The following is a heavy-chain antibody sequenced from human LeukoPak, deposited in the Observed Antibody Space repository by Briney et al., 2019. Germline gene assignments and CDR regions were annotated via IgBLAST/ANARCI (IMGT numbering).Heavy chain of an antibody. CDR3: ASVGYCSSTSCQYGNAFDI. V-gene: IGHV1-8*01. D-gene: IGHD2-2*01. Sequence: ASVKVSCKASGYTFTSYDINWVRQATGQGLEWMGWMNPNSGNTGYAQKFQGRVTMTRNTSISTAYMELSSLRSEDTAVYYCASVGYCSSTSCQYGNAFDIWGQGTMVTVSS. J-gene: IGHJ3*02. CDR1: GYTFTSYD. CDR2: MNPNSGNT.